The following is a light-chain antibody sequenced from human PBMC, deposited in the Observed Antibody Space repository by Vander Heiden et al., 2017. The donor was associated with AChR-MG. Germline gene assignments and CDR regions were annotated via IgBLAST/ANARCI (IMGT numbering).Light chain of an antibody. J-gene: IGLJ2*01. V-gene: IGLV3-21*02. CDR1: NIGSKS. CDR2: DDS. Sequence: SYVLTQPPSASVAPGQTARITCGGNNIGSKSVHWYQQKPGQAPVLVVYDDSDRPSGIPERFSGSNSGNTATLTISRVEAGDEADYYCQVWDSSSDLLFGGGTKLTVL. CDR3: QVWDSSSDLL.